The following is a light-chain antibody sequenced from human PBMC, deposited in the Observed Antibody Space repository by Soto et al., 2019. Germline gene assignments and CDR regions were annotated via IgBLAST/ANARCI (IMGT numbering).Light chain of an antibody. CDR3: SSYTSSSTWV. J-gene: IGLJ3*02. CDR2: EVS. Sequence: QSALTQPVSVSGSPGQSITISCTGTSSDVGGYNYVSWYQQHPGKAPKLMIYEVSNRPSGVSNRFSGSKSGNTASLTISGLQAEDEADYYCSSYTSSSTWVFGGGTKLPS. V-gene: IGLV2-14*01. CDR1: SSDVGGYNY.